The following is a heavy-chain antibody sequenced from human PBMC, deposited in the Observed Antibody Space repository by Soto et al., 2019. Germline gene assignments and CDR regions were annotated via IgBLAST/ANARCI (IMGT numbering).Heavy chain of an antibody. CDR2: ISSSGYIFST. CDR1: GFNFNSYT. D-gene: IGHD2-21*02. V-gene: IGHV3-21*01. Sequence: PGGSLRLSCAASGFNFNSYTINWVRQAPGKRLEWLSSISSSGYIFSTAYAGSVKGRFTISRDNAKNTLYLQMNSLRAEDTAIYYCADLTRDYWGQGNLVTVSS. J-gene: IGHJ4*02. CDR3: ADLTRDY.